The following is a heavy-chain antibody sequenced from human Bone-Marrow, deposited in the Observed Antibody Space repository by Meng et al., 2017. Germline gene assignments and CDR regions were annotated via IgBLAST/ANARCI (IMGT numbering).Heavy chain of an antibody. D-gene: IGHD3-3*01. J-gene: IGHJ5*02. CDR2: SDHFGNT. CDR3: VYFWSGYFT. CDR1: GGSLRGYY. V-gene: IGHV4-34*01. Sequence: VQLQQWVAGLLEPSGTLCHTCAVFGGSLRGYYCYLFRQPPAKGLAWIGGSDHFGNTIYDPSLKGRLTISVDTSKNQISLRLSSVISADTAVYYCVYFWSGYFTSGQGTLVTVSS.